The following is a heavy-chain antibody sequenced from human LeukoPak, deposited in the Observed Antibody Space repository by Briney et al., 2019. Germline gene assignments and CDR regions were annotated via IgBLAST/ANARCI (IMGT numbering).Heavy chain of an antibody. D-gene: IGHD3-3*01. CDR2: IKQDGSEK. J-gene: IGHJ6*03. CDR3: ARDFWSGSDYYYYYMDV. V-gene: IGHV3-7*01. Sequence: GGSLRLSCAASGFTFSSYWMSWVRQAPGKGLEWVANIKQDGSEKYYVDSVKGRFTISRDNAKNSLYLQMNSLRAEDTAVYYCARDFWSGSDYYYYYMDVWGKGTTVTVSS. CDR1: GFTFSSYW.